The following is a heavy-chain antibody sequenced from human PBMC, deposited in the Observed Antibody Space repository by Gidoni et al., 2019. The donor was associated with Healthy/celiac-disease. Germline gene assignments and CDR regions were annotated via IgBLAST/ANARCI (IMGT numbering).Heavy chain of an antibody. CDR2: IIPIFGTA. Sequence: QVQLVQSGAEVKKPGSSVKVSCKASGGTFSSYAISWVRQAPGQGLEWMGGIIPIFGTANYAQKFQGRVTITADESTSTAYMELSSLRSEDTAVYYCARAVGGYCSSTSCYVGMDVWGQGTTVTVSS. J-gene: IGHJ6*02. D-gene: IGHD2-2*01. CDR1: GGTFSSYA. CDR3: ARAVGGYCSSTSCYVGMDV. V-gene: IGHV1-69*01.